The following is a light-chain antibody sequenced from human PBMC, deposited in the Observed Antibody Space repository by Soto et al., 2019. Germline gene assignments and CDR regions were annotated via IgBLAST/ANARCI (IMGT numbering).Light chain of an antibody. CDR1: LPISSY. Sequence: DMQMTQSPSSLSASVGDRVTITCRASLPISSYLNWYQQKPGKAPKLLIYAASSLQSGVPSRFSGSGSGTDFTLTISSLQPEDFATYSCQQTYSTPITLGQGTRVE. J-gene: IGKJ5*01. CDR3: QQTYSTPIT. V-gene: IGKV1-39*01. CDR2: AAS.